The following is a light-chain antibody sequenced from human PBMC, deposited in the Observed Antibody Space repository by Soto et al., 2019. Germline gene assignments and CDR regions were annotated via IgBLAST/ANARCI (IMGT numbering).Light chain of an antibody. J-gene: IGLJ2*01. CDR3: SSYTGTDNSVI. V-gene: IGLV2-8*01. Sequence: QSVLTQPPSASGSPGQAVTISCTGTSSDIGGHNFVSWYQQRPGKAPKLLIFEVNKRPSGVPDRFSASKSGITASLTVSGLQPEDEAAYFCSSYTGTDNSVIFGGGTKLTVL. CDR1: SSDIGGHNF. CDR2: EVN.